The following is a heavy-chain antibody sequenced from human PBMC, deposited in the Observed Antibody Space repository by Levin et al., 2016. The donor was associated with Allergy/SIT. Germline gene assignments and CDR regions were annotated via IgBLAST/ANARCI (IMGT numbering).Heavy chain of an antibody. D-gene: IGHD2-2*02. CDR3: ARARYCSSTSCHSFDY. J-gene: IGHJ4*02. V-gene: IGHV4-59*01. Sequence: WIRQPPGKGLEWIGYIYYSGSTNYNPSLKSRVTISVDTSKNQFSLKLSSVTAADTAVYYCARARYCSSTSCHSFDYWGQGTLVTVSS. CDR2: IYYSGST.